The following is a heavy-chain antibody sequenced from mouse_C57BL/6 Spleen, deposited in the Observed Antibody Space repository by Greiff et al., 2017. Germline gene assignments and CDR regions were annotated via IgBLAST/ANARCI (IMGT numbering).Heavy chain of an antibody. CDR2: INYDGSST. D-gene: IGHD2-4*01. CDR3: ARAYYDYGSMDY. J-gene: IGHJ4*01. V-gene: IGHV5-16*01. CDR1: GFTFSDYY. Sequence: EVQRVESEGGLVQPGSSMKLSCTASGFTFSDYYMAWVRQVPEKGLEWVANINYDGSSTYYLDSLKSRFIISRDNAKNILYLQMSSLKSEDTATYYCARAYYDYGSMDYWGQGTSVTVSS.